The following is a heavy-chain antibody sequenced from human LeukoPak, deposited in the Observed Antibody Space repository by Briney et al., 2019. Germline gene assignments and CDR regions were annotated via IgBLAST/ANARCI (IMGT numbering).Heavy chain of an antibody. Sequence: SETPSLTRAVPGGSISSSNWWSWVRQPSAKGLEWIAEIYHSGSTNYNPPPKSRVTISVDKSKNQFSLKLNSVTAADTAVYYCARVLHGSGTYYDYWGQGTLVTVSS. D-gene: IGHD3-10*01. V-gene: IGHV4-4*02. J-gene: IGHJ4*02. CDR1: GGSISSSNW. CDR3: ARVLHGSGTYYDY. CDR2: IYHSGST.